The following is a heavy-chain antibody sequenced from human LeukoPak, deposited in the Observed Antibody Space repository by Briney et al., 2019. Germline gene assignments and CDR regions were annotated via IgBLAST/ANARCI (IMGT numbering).Heavy chain of an antibody. CDR2: INHSGST. Sequence: SETLSLTCAVYGGSFSGYYWSWIRQPPGKGLEWIGEINHSGSTNYNPSLKSRVTISVDTSKNQFSLKLSSVTAADTAVYYRARRRITMVRGVIYFDYWGQGTLVTVSS. V-gene: IGHV4-34*01. CDR1: GGSFSGYY. J-gene: IGHJ4*02. D-gene: IGHD3-10*01. CDR3: ARRRITMVRGVIYFDY.